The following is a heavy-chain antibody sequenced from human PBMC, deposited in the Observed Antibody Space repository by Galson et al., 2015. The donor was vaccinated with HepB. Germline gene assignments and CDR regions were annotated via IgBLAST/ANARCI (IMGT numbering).Heavy chain of an antibody. CDR1: GFTFSLYA. CDR3: AKDRNVLRFLEWFHDY. J-gene: IGHJ4*02. CDR2: ISGSSDRT. Sequence: SLRLSCAASGFTFSLYAMSWVRQAPGKGLEWVSGISGSSDRTYYADSVKGRFTISRDNSKNILYLQMNSLRAEDTAVYYCAKDRNVLRFLEWFHDYWGQGTLVTVSS. V-gene: IGHV3-23*01. D-gene: IGHD3-3*01.